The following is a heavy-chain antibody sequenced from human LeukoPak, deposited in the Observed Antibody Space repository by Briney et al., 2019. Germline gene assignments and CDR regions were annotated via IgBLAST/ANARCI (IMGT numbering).Heavy chain of an antibody. CDR3: ARGLVHDTSGYYSDY. D-gene: IGHD3-22*01. CDR1: GFTFRNYV. CDR2: INSDGSST. Sequence: GGSLRLSCTASGFTFRNYVMSWVRQAPGKGLVWVSRINSDGSSTTYADSVKGRFTVSRDNAKNTLYLQMDSLRAEDSALYYCARGLVHDTSGYYSDYWGQGILVAVSS. V-gene: IGHV3-74*01. J-gene: IGHJ4*02.